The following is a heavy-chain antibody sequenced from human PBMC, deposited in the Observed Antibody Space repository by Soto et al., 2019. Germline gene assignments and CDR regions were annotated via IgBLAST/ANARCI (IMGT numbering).Heavy chain of an antibody. CDR1: GGTFSSYA. J-gene: IGHJ6*02. Sequence: SVKFSCKASGGTFSSYAISWVRQAPGQGLEWMGGIIPIFGTANYAQKFQGRVTITADESTSTAYMELSSLRSEDTAVYYCARDYYGSGSQHYYYYYGMDVWGQGTTVTVSS. CDR3: ARDYYGSGSQHYYYYYGMDV. D-gene: IGHD3-10*01. CDR2: IIPIFGTA. V-gene: IGHV1-69*13.